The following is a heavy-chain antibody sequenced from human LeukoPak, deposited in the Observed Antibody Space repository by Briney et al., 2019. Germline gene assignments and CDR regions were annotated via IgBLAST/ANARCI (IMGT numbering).Heavy chain of an antibody. V-gene: IGHV3-48*02. CDR2: ISGSRI. Sequence: PGRSLRLSCAASGFTFSSYGMHWVRQAPGKGLEWISYISGSRILYADSVKGRFTVSRDIAKNSLFLQMNSLRDEDTAVYFCARDKDWAFDYWGQGSLVTVSS. D-gene: IGHD3-9*01. CDR1: GFTFSSYG. J-gene: IGHJ4*02. CDR3: ARDKDWAFDY.